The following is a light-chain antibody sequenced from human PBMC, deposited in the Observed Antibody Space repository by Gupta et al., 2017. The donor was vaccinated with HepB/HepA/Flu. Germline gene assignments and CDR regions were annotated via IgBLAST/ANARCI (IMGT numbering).Light chain of an antibody. Sequence: SVLIQPPSVSVAPGKTARITCGGENVGRTGVHWYQQKPGQAPVVVIHDDSVRPSGIPERFSGSNSGNTATLTITRVEAGDEADYYCQAGDSSNDHYVFGAGTKVTVL. V-gene: IGLV3-21*03. CDR2: DDS. CDR3: QAGDSSNDHYV. J-gene: IGLJ1*01. CDR1: NVGRTG.